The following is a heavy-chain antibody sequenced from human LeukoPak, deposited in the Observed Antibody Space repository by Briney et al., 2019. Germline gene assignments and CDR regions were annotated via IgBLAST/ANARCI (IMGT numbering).Heavy chain of an antibody. V-gene: IGHV4-4*02. D-gene: IGHD3-10*01. CDR1: GGSMSSSNW. CDR3: ASLTGSGSYSYYYYGMDV. CDR2: IYDSGKT. Sequence: SETLSLTCTVSGGSMSSSNWWSWVRQPPGKGLEWIGEIYDSGKTNYNPSFESRVTISVDKSKNQFSLKLSSVTAADTAVYYCASLTGSGSYSYYYYGMDVWGQGTTVTVSS. J-gene: IGHJ6*02.